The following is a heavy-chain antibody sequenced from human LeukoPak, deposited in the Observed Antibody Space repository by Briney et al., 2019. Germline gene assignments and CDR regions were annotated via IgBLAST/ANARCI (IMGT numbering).Heavy chain of an antibody. V-gene: IGHV1-2*02. J-gene: IGHJ5*02. CDR2: INPNSGGT. Sequence: ASVKVSCKASGYTFTGYYMHWVRQAPGQGLKWMGWINPNSGGTNYAQKFQGRVTMTRDTSISTAYMELSRLRSDDTAVYYCARERRDYYDSSGYYYASFDPWGQGTLVTVSS. D-gene: IGHD3-22*01. CDR3: ARERRDYYDSSGYYYASFDP. CDR1: GYTFTGYY.